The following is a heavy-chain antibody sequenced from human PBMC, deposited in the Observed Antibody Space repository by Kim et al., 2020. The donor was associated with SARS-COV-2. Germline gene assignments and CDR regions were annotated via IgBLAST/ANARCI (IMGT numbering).Heavy chain of an antibody. CDR2: TRSKAYGGTE. V-gene: IGHV3-49*04. Sequence: GGSLRLSCTTSGFTFADYTMNWVRRAPGKGLEWVGFTRSKAYGGTEDYAASVKGRFTISRDDSKSITYLEMSGLKTEDTAVYYCTRIYYGFDFWGQGSLVAVSP. CDR3: TRIYYGFDF. D-gene: IGHD1-26*01. CDR1: GFTFADYT. J-gene: IGHJ4*02.